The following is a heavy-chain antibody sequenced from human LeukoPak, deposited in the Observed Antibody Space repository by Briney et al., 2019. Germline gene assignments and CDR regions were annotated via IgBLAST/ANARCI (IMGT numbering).Heavy chain of an antibody. J-gene: IGHJ4*02. CDR2: IYYSGST. CDR3: AKVRSSGWLYYFGY. V-gene: IGHV4-61*01. Sequence: PSETLSLTCTVSGGSVSSGSYYWSWIRQPPGKGLEWIGYIYYSGSTNYNPSLKSRVTISVDTSKNQFSLKLSSVTAADTAVYYCAKVRSSGWLYYFGYWGQGTLVTVSS. D-gene: IGHD6-19*01. CDR1: GGSVSSGSYY.